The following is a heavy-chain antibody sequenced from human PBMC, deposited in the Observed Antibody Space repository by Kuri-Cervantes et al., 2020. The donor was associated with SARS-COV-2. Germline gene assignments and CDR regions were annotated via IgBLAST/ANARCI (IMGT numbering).Heavy chain of an antibody. V-gene: IGHV1-69*13. CDR2: IIPIFGTA. CDR3: VRGTTGAFDI. CDR1: GGTFSSYA. J-gene: IGHJ3*02. Sequence: SVKVSCKASGGTFSSYAISWVRQAPGQGLEWMGGIIPIFGTANYAQKFQGRVTITADESTSTAYMELRSLRSDDTAVYYCVRGTTGAFDIWGQGTMVTVSS. D-gene: IGHD1-14*01.